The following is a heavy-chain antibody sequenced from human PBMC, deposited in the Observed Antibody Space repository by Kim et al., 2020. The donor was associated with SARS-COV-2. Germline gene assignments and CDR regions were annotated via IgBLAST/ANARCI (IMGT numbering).Heavy chain of an antibody. Sequence: SETLSLTCDVSGVSINSGANSWSWIRQPPGKGLEWIGNIYYGSTYYTPSLKSRVTISEDRSKNQFSLRLSSVTAADTAVYYCARGGKMGATAMDVWGQGTTVTVSS. CDR3: ARGGKMGATAMDV. D-gene: IGHD1-26*01. J-gene: IGHJ6*02. V-gene: IGHV4-30-2*01. CDR1: GVSINSGANS. CDR2: IYYGST.